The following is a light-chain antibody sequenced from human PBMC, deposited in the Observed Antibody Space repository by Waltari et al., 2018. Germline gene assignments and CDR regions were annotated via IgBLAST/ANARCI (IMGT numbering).Light chain of an antibody. V-gene: IGKV4-1*01. CDR3: QQYLILPYS. CDR1: QSVLYRSNHKHY. CDR2: WAS. Sequence: EMTQSPDSLPVSLGERATINCKSSQSVLYRSNHKHYLAWLQQKPGQPPKLRIRWASTRESGVPDRFSGSGSGTDFTLTISRLQAGDVAVYYCQQYLILPYSFGQGTKLEIK. J-gene: IGKJ2*03.